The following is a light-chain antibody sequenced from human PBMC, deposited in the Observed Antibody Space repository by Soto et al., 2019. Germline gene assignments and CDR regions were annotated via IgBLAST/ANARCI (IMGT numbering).Light chain of an antibody. V-gene: IGKV3-20*01. CDR2: AAS. CDR3: HHYDSSPPYT. J-gene: IGKJ2*01. CDR1: QSVSSSY. Sequence: EIVLTQSPGTLSLSPGERATLSCRASQSVSSSYLAWYQHKPGQAPRLLIYAASSRATGIPDRFIGSGSGADFTLTISRLEPDDSAVYYCHHYDSSPPYTFGQGTKVDIK.